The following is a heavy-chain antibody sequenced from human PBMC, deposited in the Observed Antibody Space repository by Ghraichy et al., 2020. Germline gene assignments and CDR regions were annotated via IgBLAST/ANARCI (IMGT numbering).Heavy chain of an antibody. CDR1: GFSFRGYR. D-gene: IGHD2-8*01. Sequence: GGSLRLSCAASGFSFRGYRMTWVRQAPVKGLEWVAQITEDGSDKYYVDSVKGRFTVSRDNAKNSLYLHMNSLRAEDTAVYYCARATNCDHWGQGTLVTGSS. CDR2: ITEDGSDK. V-gene: IGHV3-7*03. CDR3: ARATNCDH. J-gene: IGHJ4*02.